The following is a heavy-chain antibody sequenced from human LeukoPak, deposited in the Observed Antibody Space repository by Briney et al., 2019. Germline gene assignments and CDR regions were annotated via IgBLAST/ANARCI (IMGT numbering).Heavy chain of an antibody. Sequence: SETLSLTCAVYGGSFSGYYWSWIRQPPGKGLEWIGEINHSGSTNYNPSLKSRVTISVDTSKDQFSLKLSSVTAADTAVYYCARRRDNIWSGYQYYFDYWGQGTLVTVSS. D-gene: IGHD3-3*01. CDR1: GGSFSGYY. J-gene: IGHJ4*02. V-gene: IGHV4-34*01. CDR3: ARRRDNIWSGYQYYFDY. CDR2: INHSGST.